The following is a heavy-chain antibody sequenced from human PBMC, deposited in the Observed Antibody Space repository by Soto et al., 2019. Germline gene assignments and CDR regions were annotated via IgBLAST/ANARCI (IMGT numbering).Heavy chain of an antibody. V-gene: IGHV1-18*01. CDR1: GYTFSSYG. J-gene: IGHJ6*03. D-gene: IGHD6-13*01. Sequence: QVQLVQSGAEVKKPGASVKVSCKTSGYTFSSYGISWVRQAPGQGLEWMGWIRPYNGDTNYAQKFQGRVTMTTDTSTRTAYMELRSLRSDDTAVYYCARDGQPFYFYYCMDVWGKGTTVTVSS. CDR3: ARDGQPFYFYYCMDV. CDR2: IRPYNGDT.